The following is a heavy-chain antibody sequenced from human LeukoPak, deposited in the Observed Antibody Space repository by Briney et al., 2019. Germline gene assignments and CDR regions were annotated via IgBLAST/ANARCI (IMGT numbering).Heavy chain of an antibody. CDR1: GFTFSSYA. V-gene: IGHV3-23*01. D-gene: IGHD2-2*01. CDR2: ISGSGGST. Sequence: PEGSLRLSCAASGFTFSSYAMSWVRQAPGKGLEWVSAISGSGGSTYYADSVKGRFTISRDNSKNTLYLQMNSLRAEDTAVYYCAKDWGYCSSTSCSYNWFDPWGQGTLVTVSS. J-gene: IGHJ5*02. CDR3: AKDWGYCSSTSCSYNWFDP.